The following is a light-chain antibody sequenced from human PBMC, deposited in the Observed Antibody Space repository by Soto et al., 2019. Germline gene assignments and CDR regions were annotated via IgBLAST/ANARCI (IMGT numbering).Light chain of an antibody. CDR3: QQYATTPFT. Sequence: IVLTQSPGTLSLSLVERATVSCRASQSVGSNYLAWYQRKPGQAPRLLIYGASNRATGIPDRFSGSGSGTDFTLTISRLEPEDFSVYYCQQYATTPFTFGPGTKVDIK. CDR2: GAS. J-gene: IGKJ3*01. CDR1: QSVGSNY. V-gene: IGKV3-20*01.